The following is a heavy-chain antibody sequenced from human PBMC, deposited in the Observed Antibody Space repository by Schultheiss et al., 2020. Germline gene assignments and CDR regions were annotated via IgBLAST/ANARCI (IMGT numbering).Heavy chain of an antibody. Sequence: GGSLRLSCAASGFTVSSNYMSWVRQAPGKGLEWVSVIYSGGSTYYADSVKGRFTISRDKSKNTLYLQMNSLRAEDTAIYYCARDEGNWNEYFQHWGQGTLVTVSS. D-gene: IGHD1-1*01. CDR3: ARDEGNWNEYFQH. CDR1: GFTVSSNY. J-gene: IGHJ1*01. CDR2: IYSGGST. V-gene: IGHV3-53*01.